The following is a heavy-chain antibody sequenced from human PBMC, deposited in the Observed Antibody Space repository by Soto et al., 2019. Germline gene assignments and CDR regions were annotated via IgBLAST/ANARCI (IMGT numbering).Heavy chain of an antibody. D-gene: IGHD1-1*01. Sequence: GGGLIQPGGSLGRSCAALGPTISGKNYVAGFAQAPGKGLEWVSALYDVDGSFYADSVKGRFTTSSDSSKTTVYLQMNDLRPDDTAVYYCATWHEREHAYDVWGQGTTVTVSS. J-gene: IGHJ3*01. CDR1: GPTISGKNY. CDR3: ATWHEREHAYDV. V-gene: IGHV3-53*01. CDR2: LYDVDGS.